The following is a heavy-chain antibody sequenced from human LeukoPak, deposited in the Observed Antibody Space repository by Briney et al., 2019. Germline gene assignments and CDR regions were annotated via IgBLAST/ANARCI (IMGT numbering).Heavy chain of an antibody. J-gene: IGHJ4*02. CDR2: IWYDGSYK. D-gene: IGHD2-21*01. CDR1: GFNFSASG. Sequence: PGGSLRLSCAASGFNFSASGMHWVRQSPGKGLEWVALIWYDGSYKLPADSVKGRFSIFRDNSKNTGYLEMNSLRPEDTAVYYCATDGGHCLGYWGQGTLVTVSS. CDR3: ATDGGHCLGY. V-gene: IGHV3-33*01.